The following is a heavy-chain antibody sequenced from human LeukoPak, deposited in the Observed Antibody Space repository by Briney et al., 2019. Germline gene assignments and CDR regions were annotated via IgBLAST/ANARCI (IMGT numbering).Heavy chain of an antibody. CDR1: GYTFTGYY. D-gene: IGHD3-22*01. CDR2: INPNSGGT. Sequence: ASVKVSCKASGYTFTGYYMHWVRQAPGQGLEWMGWINPNSGGTNYAQKFQGRVTMTRDTSISTAYMELSRLRFDDTAVYYCARDLQGDSSGYYFSDWFDPWGQGTLVTVSS. J-gene: IGHJ5*02. CDR3: ARDLQGDSSGYYFSDWFDP. V-gene: IGHV1-2*02.